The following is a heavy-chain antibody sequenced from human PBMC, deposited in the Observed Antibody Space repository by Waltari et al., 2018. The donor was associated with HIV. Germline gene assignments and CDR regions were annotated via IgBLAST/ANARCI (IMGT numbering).Heavy chain of an antibody. CDR3: AAARPGALFGDS. CDR2: MSPTTGKT. V-gene: IGHV1-8*02. Sequence: QVHLLQSGAEVIKPGASVKVSCKAPGDIFNSHDINWVRQVPGQGLEWMGWMSPTTGKTRYAQPVAGRVTMTRYFFTKTSLLEVRSLRPHDTGIYYCAAARPGALFGDSWGQGALVNVSS. J-gene: IGHJ5*02. D-gene: IGHD3-16*01. CDR1: GDIFNSHD.